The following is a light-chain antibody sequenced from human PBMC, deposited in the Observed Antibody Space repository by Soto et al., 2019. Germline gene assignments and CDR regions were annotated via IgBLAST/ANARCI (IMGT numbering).Light chain of an antibody. CDR2: DVT. CDR1: SSDIGGYNY. Sequence: QSALTQPASVSGSPGQSITISCTGTSSDIGGYNYVSWYQQHPGKAPKLMIYDVTDRPSGVSDRFSGSKSGSTASLTISGLQAGDEADYYCSSYSSTYTLPVFGGGTKLTVL. V-gene: IGLV2-14*03. J-gene: IGLJ2*01. CDR3: SSYSSTYTLPV.